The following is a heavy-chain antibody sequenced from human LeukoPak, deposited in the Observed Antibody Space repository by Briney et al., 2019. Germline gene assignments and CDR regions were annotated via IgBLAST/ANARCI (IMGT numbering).Heavy chain of an antibody. J-gene: IGHJ4*02. CDR1: GGTSSNYA. CDR3: ARELEAAAGARFFDY. V-gene: IGHV1-2*02. D-gene: IGHD6-13*01. CDR2: INPNSGGT. Sequence: ASVKVSCKASGGTSSNYAISWVRQAPGQGLEWMGWINPNSGGTNYAQKFQGRVTMTRDTSISTAYMELSRLRSDDTAVYYCARELEAAAGARFFDYWGQGTLVTVSS.